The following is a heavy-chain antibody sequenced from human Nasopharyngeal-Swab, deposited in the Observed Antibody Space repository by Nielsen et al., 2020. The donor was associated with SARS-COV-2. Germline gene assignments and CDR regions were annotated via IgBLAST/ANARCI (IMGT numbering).Heavy chain of an antibody. Sequence: GGSLSLSCATSGFTFSPYTMTWVRQAPGKGLQWISYITSGNSVQYADSVRGRFTIPRDNAKNSLYLQMNSLTAEDTAVYYCARERGGGYGDYWGQGTLVTVSS. J-gene: IGHJ4*02. V-gene: IGHV3-48*04. CDR2: ITSGNSV. D-gene: IGHD5-12*01. CDR1: GFTFSPYT. CDR3: ARERGGGYGDY.